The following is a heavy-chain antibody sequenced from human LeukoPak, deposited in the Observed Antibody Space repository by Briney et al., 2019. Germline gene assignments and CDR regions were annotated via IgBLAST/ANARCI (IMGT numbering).Heavy chain of an antibody. V-gene: IGHV4-34*01. J-gene: IGHJ5*02. D-gene: IGHD3-3*01. CDR3: ARAMETTYYDFWSGYQINWFDP. CDR1: GDSFSGYY. CDR2: INHSGST. Sequence: SETLSLTCAVYGDSFSGYYWSWIRQPPGKGLEWIGEINHSGSTNYNPSLKSRVTISVDTSKNQFSLKLSSVTAADTAVYYCARAMETTYYDFWSGYQINWFDPWGQGTLVTVSS.